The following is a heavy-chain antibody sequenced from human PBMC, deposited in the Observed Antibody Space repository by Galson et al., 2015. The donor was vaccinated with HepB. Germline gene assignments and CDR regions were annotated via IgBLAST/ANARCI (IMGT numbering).Heavy chain of an antibody. CDR2: ISFDGRNI. J-gene: IGHJ4*02. Sequence: SLRLSCAASGFTFSSHAMHWVRQAPGKGLEWVAAISFDGRNIYYADSVKDRFTISRDNSRNTLSLQMNSLSLEDTALYYCARDHITSIIEFYFDYWGQGSLVTVSS. D-gene: IGHD1-14*01. CDR3: ARDHITSIIEFYFDY. CDR1: GFTFSSHA. V-gene: IGHV3-30*03.